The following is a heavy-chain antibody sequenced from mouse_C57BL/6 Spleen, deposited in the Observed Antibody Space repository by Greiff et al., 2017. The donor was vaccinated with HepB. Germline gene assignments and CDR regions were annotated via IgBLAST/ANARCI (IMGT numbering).Heavy chain of an antibody. Sequence: EVKLMESGPGLVKPSQSLSLTCSVTGYSITSGYYWNWIRQFPGNKLEWMGYISYDGSNNYNPSLKNRISITRDTSKNQFFLKLNSVTTEDTATYYCARDFYYGSSYDWFAYWGQGTLVTVSA. CDR3: ARDFYYGSSYDWFAY. D-gene: IGHD1-1*01. CDR1: GYSITSGYY. J-gene: IGHJ3*01. V-gene: IGHV3-6*01. CDR2: ISYDGSN.